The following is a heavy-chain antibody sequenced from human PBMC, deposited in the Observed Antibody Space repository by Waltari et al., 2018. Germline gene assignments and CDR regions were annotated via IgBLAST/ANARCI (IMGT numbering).Heavy chain of an antibody. Sequence: EVQLLESGGGLVQPGGSLRLSCAASGFTFSNYAMTWVRQAPGKGLEWISSSYGGVTTTYYADSVKGRFTISIDNSKNTLFLQMNSLRGEDTAIFYCAKAVTDCGGGTCYLHAFDVWGQGTVVTVSS. J-gene: IGHJ3*01. CDR1: GFTFSNYA. D-gene: IGHD2-15*01. CDR3: AKAVTDCGGGTCYLHAFDV. V-gene: IGHV3-23*01. CDR2: SYGGVTTT.